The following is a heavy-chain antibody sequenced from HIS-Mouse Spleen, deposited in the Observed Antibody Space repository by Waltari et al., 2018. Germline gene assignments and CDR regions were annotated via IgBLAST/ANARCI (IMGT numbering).Heavy chain of an antibody. Sequence: QVQLVQSGAEVKKPGASVKVSCKASGYTFTGYYMHWVRQAPGQGVEWMGWINPNSGGTNYAKKFQGRVTMTRDTSISTAYMELSRLRSDDTAVYYCARDPKLGISRGFDYWGQGTLVTVSS. J-gene: IGHJ4*02. CDR1: GYTFTGYY. D-gene: IGHD7-27*01. V-gene: IGHV1-2*02. CDR3: ARDPKLGISRGFDY. CDR2: INPNSGGT.